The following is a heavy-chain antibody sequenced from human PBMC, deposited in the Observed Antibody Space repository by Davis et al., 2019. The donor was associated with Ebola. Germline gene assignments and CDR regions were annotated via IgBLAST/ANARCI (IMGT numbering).Heavy chain of an antibody. CDR3: ASRKDSGYDSLYYYYGMDV. CDR2: IYYSGST. CDR1: GGSISSGGYY. V-gene: IGHV4-30-4*08. D-gene: IGHD5-12*01. J-gene: IGHJ6*02. Sequence: MPSETLSLTCTVSGGSISSGGYYWSWIRQHPGKGLEWIGYIYYSGSTYYNPSLKSRVTISVDTSKNQFSLKLSSVTAADTAVYYCASRKDSGYDSLYYYYGMDVWGQGTTVTVSS.